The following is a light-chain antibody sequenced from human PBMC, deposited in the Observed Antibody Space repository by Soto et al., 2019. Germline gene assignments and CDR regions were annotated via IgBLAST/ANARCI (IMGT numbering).Light chain of an antibody. V-gene: IGKV3-20*01. CDR2: GAS. Sequence: EIVLTQSPGTLSLSPGERATLSCRASQSVSSSYVAWYQQKPGQAPRLLIYGASSRATGLPDRFSGSGSEIDFTLTISRLEPEAFAVYYCQQYGSSAQTFGRGTKVEIK. CDR1: QSVSSSY. CDR3: QQYGSSAQT. J-gene: IGKJ1*01.